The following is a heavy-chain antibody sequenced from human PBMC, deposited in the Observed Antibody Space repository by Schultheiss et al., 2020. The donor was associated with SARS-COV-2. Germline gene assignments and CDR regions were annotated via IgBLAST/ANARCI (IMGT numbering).Heavy chain of an antibody. Sequence: GGSLRLSCAASGFTFSSYGMHWVRQAPGKGLEWVSAISGGGGSTYYADSVKGRFTISRDNSKNTLNLQMNSLRDEDTAVYYCASEPFYDLRMDVWGQGTTVTVSS. J-gene: IGHJ6*02. V-gene: IGHV3-NL1*01. CDR2: ISGGGGST. CDR1: GFTFSSYG. CDR3: ASEPFYDLRMDV. D-gene: IGHD5/OR15-5a*01.